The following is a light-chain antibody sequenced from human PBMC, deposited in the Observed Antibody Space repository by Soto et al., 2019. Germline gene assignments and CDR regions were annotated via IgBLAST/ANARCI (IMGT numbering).Light chain of an antibody. CDR2: DVS. V-gene: IGLV2-14*01. Sequence: QSVLTQPASVSGSPGQSITISCTGTSSDVGAYNYVSWYQQHPGKAPKLMIYDVSNRPSGVSNRFSGSKSGNTASLTISGLQAEDEADSYCSSYTRSSTYVFGTGTKLTVL. CDR1: SSDVGAYNY. CDR3: SSYTRSSTYV. J-gene: IGLJ1*01.